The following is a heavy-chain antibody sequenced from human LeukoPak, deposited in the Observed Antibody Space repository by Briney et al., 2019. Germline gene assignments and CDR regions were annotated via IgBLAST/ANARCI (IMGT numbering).Heavy chain of an antibody. J-gene: IGHJ4*02. V-gene: IGHV3-53*05. CDR1: GFTVSSNY. Sequence: AGGSLRLSCAASGFTVSSNYMSWVRQAPGKGLEWVSVIYSGGSTYYADSVRGRFTVSRDNSENTLYLEMNSLRLEDTAVYYCARGPLSGYEDYWGQGILVAVSS. CDR2: IYSGGST. CDR3: ARGPLSGYEDY. D-gene: IGHD5-12*01.